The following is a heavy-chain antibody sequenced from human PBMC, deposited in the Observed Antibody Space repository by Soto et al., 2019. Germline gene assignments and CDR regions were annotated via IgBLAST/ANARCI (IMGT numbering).Heavy chain of an antibody. CDR1: GYTFTSYA. V-gene: IGHV1-18*01. CDR3: ARVDSSGWGNAFDI. J-gene: IGHJ3*02. D-gene: IGHD6-19*01. Sequence: ASVKVSCKASGYTFTSYAIHWVRQAPGQRLEWMGWISAYNGNTNYAQKLQGRVTMTTDTSTSTAYMELRSLRSDDTAVYYCARVDSSGWGNAFDIWGQGTMVTV. CDR2: ISAYNGNT.